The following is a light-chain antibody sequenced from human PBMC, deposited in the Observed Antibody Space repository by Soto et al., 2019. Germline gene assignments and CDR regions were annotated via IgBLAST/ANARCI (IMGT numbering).Light chain of an antibody. J-gene: IGLJ2*01. V-gene: IGLV6-57*04. CDR3: QSYNSGNLV. CDR2: EDN. Sequence: NFMLTQPHSVSESPGKTVTISCTRSSGSIASNYVQWYQQRPGSAPTPVIYEDNERPSGVPDRFSGSIDSSSNSASLAISGLTTDEEADYYCQSYNSGNLVFGGGTQLTVL. CDR1: SGSIASNY.